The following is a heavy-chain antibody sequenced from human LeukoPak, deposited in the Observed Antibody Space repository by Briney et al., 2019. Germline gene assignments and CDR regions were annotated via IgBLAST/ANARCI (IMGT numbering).Heavy chain of an antibody. CDR1: GFTFSSYG. CDR2: IWYDGSNK. J-gene: IGHJ4*02. CDR3: ARGNEGLDY. V-gene: IGHV3-33*01. Sequence: PGRSLRLSCAASGFTFSSYGMHWVRQAPGKGLEWVAVIWYDGSNKHYADSVKGRFTISRDNSKNTLYLQMNSLRAEDTAVYYCARGNEGLDYWGQGTLVTVSS.